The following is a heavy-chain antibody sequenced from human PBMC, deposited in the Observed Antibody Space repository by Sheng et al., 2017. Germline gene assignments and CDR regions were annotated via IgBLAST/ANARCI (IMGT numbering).Heavy chain of an antibody. V-gene: IGHV3-33*01. D-gene: IGHD5-18*01. CDR1: GFTFSDYA. J-gene: IGHJ3*02. Sequence: QVQLVESGGGVVQPGRSLRISCAASGFTFSDYAMHWVRQAPGKGLGWVAVIWYEGSYKYYRDSVKGRFTVSRDNSKNILYLQMNSLRVEDTAIYYCAREMGTVNGVFDIWGQGTVVTVSS. CDR3: AREMGTVNGVFDI. CDR2: IWYEGSYK.